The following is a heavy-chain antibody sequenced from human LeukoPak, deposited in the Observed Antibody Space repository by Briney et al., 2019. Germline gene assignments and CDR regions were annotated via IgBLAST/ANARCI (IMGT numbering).Heavy chain of an antibody. Sequence: ASVKVSCKASGYTFTSYDINWVRQATGQGLEWMGWMNPNSGNTGYAQKFQGRVTMTRNTSVSTAYMELSSLRSEDTAVYYCARGFGQWLVNNWFDPWGQGTLVTVSS. V-gene: IGHV1-8*01. CDR3: ARGFGQWLVNNWFDP. D-gene: IGHD6-19*01. J-gene: IGHJ5*02. CDR2: MNPNSGNT. CDR1: GYTFTSYD.